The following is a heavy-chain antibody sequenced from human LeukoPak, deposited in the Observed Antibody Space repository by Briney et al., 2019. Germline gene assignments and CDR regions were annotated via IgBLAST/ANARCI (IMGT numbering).Heavy chain of an antibody. V-gene: IGHV1-69*05. CDR2: IIPIFGTA. CDR3: ARAAGKGYYDSSGYPY. J-gene: IGHJ4*02. Sequence: SVKVSCKASGGTFSSYAISWVRQAPGQGLEWMGGIIPIFGTANYAQKSQGRVTITTDESTSTAYMELSSLRSEDTAVYYCARAAGKGYYDSSGYPYWGQGTLVTVSS. D-gene: IGHD3-22*01. CDR1: GGTFSSYA.